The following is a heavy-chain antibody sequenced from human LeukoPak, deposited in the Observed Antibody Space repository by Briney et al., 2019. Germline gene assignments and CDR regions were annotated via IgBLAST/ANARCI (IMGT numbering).Heavy chain of an antibody. CDR3: AKGVDTIFGVVIGN. J-gene: IGHJ4*02. CDR2: ISSSGSTI. D-gene: IGHD3-3*01. Sequence: PGGSLRLSCAASGFTFSDYYMSWIRQAPGKGLEWVSYISSSGSTIYYADSVKGRFTISRDNSKNTLYLQMNSLRAEDTAVYYCAKGVDTIFGVVIGNWGQGTLVTVSS. V-gene: IGHV3-11*01. CDR1: GFTFSDYY.